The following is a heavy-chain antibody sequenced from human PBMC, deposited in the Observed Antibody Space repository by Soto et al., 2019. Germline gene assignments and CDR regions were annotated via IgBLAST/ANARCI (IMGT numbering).Heavy chain of an antibody. Sequence: SVKVSCKASGGTFSSYAISWVRQAPGQGLEWMGGIIPIFGTANYAQKFQGRVTIIADESTSTAYMELSSLRSEDTAVYYCARGLKSVAGTNYYYYGMDVWGQGTTVTVSS. CDR1: GGTFSSYA. J-gene: IGHJ6*02. V-gene: IGHV1-69*13. CDR3: ARGLKSVAGTNYYYYGMDV. CDR2: IIPIFGTA. D-gene: IGHD6-19*01.